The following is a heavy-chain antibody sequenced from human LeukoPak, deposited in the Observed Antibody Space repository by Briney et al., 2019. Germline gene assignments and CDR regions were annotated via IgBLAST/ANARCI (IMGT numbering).Heavy chain of an antibody. J-gene: IGHJ4*02. Sequence: GGSLRLSCAASGFTFINAWMSWVRQTPGKGLEWVGRIKSKADGGTTDYATPVKGRFTISRDDSKNSLYLQMNSLKIEDTGVYYCTTDSLSIAVGGTADYWGQGNLVTVSS. CDR1: GFTFINAW. CDR2: IKSKADGGTT. D-gene: IGHD1-1*01. CDR3: TTDSLSIAVGGTADY. V-gene: IGHV3-15*01.